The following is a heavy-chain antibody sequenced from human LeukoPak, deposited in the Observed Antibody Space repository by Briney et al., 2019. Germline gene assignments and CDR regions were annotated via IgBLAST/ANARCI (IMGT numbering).Heavy chain of an antibody. D-gene: IGHD1-26*01. CDR1: GFTFSASP. V-gene: IGHV3-73*01. Sequence: GGSLRLSCAASGFTFSASPMHWVRQASGKGLEWVGRITGTHATAYSATVKGRFTISRDDSKYTTYLQMNSLKTEDTAVYYCTTDKLVGARGFDYWGQGTLVTVSS. J-gene: IGHJ4*02. CDR2: ITGTHAT. CDR3: TTDKLVGARGFDY.